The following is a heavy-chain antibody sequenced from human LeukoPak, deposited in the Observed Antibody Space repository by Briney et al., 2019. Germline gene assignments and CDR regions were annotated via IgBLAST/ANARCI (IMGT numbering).Heavy chain of an antibody. D-gene: IGHD2-2*02. CDR2: IYSGGST. J-gene: IGHJ3*02. V-gene: IGHV3-53*01. CDR3: ARAGYCSSTSCYTAFDI. CDR1: GFTVSSNY. Sequence: GGSLRLSCAASGFTVSSNYMSWVRQAPGKGLEWVSVIYSGGSTYYADSVKGRFTISRDNSKNTLYLQMNSLRAEDTAVYYCARAGYCSSTSCYTAFDIWGQGTMVTVSS.